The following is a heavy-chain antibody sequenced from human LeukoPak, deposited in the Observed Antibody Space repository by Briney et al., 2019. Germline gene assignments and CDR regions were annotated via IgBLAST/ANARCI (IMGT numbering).Heavy chain of an antibody. D-gene: IGHD6-13*01. CDR1: GFTFNSYA. V-gene: IGHV3-23*01. CDR3: AKRQQDSGSWYYFES. J-gene: IGHJ4*02. Sequence: PGGSLRLSCAASGFTFNSYAMSWVRQAPGKGLEWVSTINGTGGYTYYADSVKGRFTISRDNSKNTLYLQMNSLRAEDTAIYYCAKRQQDSGSWYYFESWGQGTLVTVSS. CDR2: INGTGGYT.